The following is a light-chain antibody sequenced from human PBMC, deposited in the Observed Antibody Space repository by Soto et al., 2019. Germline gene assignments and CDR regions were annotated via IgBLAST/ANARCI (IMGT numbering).Light chain of an antibody. J-gene: IGLJ2*01. CDR1: SSDVGGYNY. CDR2: EVS. Sequence: QSALTQLPSASGSPGQSVTISCTGTSSDVGGYNYVSWYQQHAGKAPKLMIYEVSKRPSGVPDRFSGSKSGNTASLTVSGLQAEDEADYYCSSYAGNNNVIFGGGTKLTVL. V-gene: IGLV2-8*01. CDR3: SSYAGNNNVI.